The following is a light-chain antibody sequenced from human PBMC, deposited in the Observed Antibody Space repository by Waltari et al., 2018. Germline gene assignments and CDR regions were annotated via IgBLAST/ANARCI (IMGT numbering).Light chain of an antibody. CDR3: QQTYTSPYT. V-gene: IGKV4-1*01. CDR1: QTLLYHSNNKND. CDR2: WAS. Sequence: DIVMTQSPDSLAVSLGERATINCKSSQTLLYHSNNKNDLNWYQQIPGQPPQLLLYWASTREFGVPERFPGGGSGTDFTLTISGVQAEDVAVYYCQQTYTSPYTFGQGTKLEIK. J-gene: IGKJ2*01.